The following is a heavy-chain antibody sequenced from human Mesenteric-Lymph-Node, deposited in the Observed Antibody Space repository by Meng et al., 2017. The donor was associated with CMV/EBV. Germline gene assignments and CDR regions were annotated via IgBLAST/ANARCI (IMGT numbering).Heavy chain of an antibody. V-gene: IGHV4-34*01. CDR1: GGSFSGYY. Sequence: SETLSFTCAVYGGSFSGYYWSWIRQPPGKGLEWIGEINHSGSTNYNPSLKSRVTISVDTSKNQFSLKLSSVTAADTAVYYCASTPWKYDFWSGYYTYPPLDGMDVWGQGTTVTVSS. CDR2: INHSGST. J-gene: IGHJ6*02. CDR3: ASTPWKYDFWSGYYTYPPLDGMDV. D-gene: IGHD3-3*01.